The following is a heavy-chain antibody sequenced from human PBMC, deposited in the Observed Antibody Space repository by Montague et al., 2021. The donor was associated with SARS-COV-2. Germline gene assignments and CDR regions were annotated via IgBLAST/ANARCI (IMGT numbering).Heavy chain of an antibody. CDR1: GGSISSSSYY. CDR2: IYYSGST. Sequence: SETLSLTCTVSGGSISSSSYYWGWIRQPPGKGLECFGCIYYSGSTXYNPSLKSRVTISVDTSKNQFSLKLSSVTAADTAVYYCARVISRQNNIVVVGLYYYDYWGQGTLVTVSS. J-gene: IGHJ4*02. V-gene: IGHV4-39*07. CDR3: ARVISRQNNIVVVGLYYYDY. D-gene: IGHD2-15*01.